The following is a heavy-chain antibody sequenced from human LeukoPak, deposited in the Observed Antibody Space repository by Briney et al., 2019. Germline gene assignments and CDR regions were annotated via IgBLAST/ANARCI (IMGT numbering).Heavy chain of an antibody. CDR1: GGSFSGYY. Sequence: SETLPLTCAVYGGSFSGYYWSWIRQPPGKGLEWIGEINHSGSTNYNPSLKSRVTISVDTSKNQFSLKLTSVTAADTAVYYCARSPRGSGSSTLLGVAFDLWGQGTMVTVSS. J-gene: IGHJ3*01. CDR2: INHSGST. D-gene: IGHD3-10*01. CDR3: ARSPRGSGSSTLLGVAFDL. V-gene: IGHV4-34*01.